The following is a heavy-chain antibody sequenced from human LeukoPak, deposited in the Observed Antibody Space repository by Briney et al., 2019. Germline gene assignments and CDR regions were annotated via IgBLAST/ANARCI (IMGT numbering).Heavy chain of an antibody. J-gene: IGHJ5*02. CDR3: AKEGNYYDSSGRRNWFDP. D-gene: IGHD3-22*01. CDR1: GFTFSSYW. V-gene: IGHV3-74*01. Sequence: PGGSLRLSCAASGFTFSSYWMHWVRQAPGKGLVWVSRINSDGSSTSYADSVKGRFTISRDNAKNTLYLQMNSLRAEDTAVYYCAKEGNYYDSSGRRNWFDPWGQGTLVTVSS. CDR2: INSDGSST.